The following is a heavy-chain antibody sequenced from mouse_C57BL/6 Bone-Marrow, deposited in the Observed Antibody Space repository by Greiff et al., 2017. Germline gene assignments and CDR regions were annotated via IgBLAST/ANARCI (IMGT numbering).Heavy chain of an antibody. CDR3: AKSYGYVTGGYYFDY. CDR1: GYTFTDYY. J-gene: IGHJ2*01. D-gene: IGHD2-2*01. Sequence: VQLQQSGPVLVKPGASVKMSCKASGYTFTDYYMNWVKQSHGKSLEWIGVINPYNGGTSYNQKFKGKATLTVDKSSSTAYMELNSLTSEDSAVYYCAKSYGYVTGGYYFDYWGQGTTLTVSS. V-gene: IGHV1-19*01. CDR2: INPYNGGT.